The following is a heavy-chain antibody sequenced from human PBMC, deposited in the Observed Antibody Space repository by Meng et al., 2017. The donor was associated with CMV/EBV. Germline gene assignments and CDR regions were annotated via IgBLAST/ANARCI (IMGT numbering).Heavy chain of an antibody. V-gene: IGHV3-20*04. Sequence: GGSLRLSCAASGFTFDDYGMSWVRQAPGRGLEWVSGINWNGGSTGYADSVKGRFTISRDNAKNSLYLQMNSLRAEDTAVYYCARDPGYSSSSGRYYYYYGMDVWGQGTTVTVSS. CDR1: GFTFDDYG. CDR2: INWNGGST. D-gene: IGHD6-6*01. CDR3: ARDPGYSSSSGRYYYYYGMDV. J-gene: IGHJ6*02.